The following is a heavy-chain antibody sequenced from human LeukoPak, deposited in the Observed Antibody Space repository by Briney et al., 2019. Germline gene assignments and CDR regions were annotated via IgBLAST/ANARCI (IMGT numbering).Heavy chain of an antibody. CDR3: VKGGIAIFVVATVWFDP. V-gene: IGHV3-64D*09. CDR2: ISSNGGST. CDR1: GFTFSSYA. D-gene: IGHD3-3*01. Sequence: DPGGSLRLSLSASGFTFSSYAIYWIRQAPGKGLEYVSAISSNGGSTYYADSVKGRFTISRDNCKNTLYLQMSSLRAEDTAVYYCVKGGIAIFVVATVWFDPWGQGTLVTVSS. J-gene: IGHJ5*02.